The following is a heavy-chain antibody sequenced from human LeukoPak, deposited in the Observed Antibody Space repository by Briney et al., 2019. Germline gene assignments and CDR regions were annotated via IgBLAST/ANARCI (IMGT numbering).Heavy chain of an antibody. CDR2: ISAYNGNT. V-gene: IGHV1-18*01. CDR1: GYTFTSYG. J-gene: IGHJ4*02. CDR3: ARETYYYDSSGYYEGSFDY. Sequence: GASVKVSCKASGYTFTSYGISWVRQAPGQGLEWMGWISAYNGNTNYAQKLQGRVTMTTDTSTSTAYMELRSLRSDDTAVYYCARETYYYDSSGYYEGSFDYWGQGTLVTVSS. D-gene: IGHD3-22*01.